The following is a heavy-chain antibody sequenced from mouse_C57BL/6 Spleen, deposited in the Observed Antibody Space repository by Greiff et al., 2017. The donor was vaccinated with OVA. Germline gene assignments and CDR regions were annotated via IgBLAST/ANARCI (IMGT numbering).Heavy chain of an antibody. V-gene: IGHV1-52*01. CDR2: IDPSDSET. Sequence: QVQLQQPGAELVRPGSSVKLSCKASGYTFTSYWMHWVKQRPIQGLEWIGNIDPSDSETHYNQKFKDKATLTVDKSSSTAYMQLSSLTSEDSAVYYCARELDYGSGFAYWGQGTLVTVSA. J-gene: IGHJ3*01. CDR3: ARELDYGSGFAY. D-gene: IGHD1-1*01. CDR1: GYTFTSYW.